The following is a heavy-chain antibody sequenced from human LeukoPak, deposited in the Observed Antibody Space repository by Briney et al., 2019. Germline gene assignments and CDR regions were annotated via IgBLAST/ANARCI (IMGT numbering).Heavy chain of an antibody. J-gene: IGHJ5*02. D-gene: IGHD6-13*01. CDR3: ARRKYSSSWYGLDWFDP. Sequence: SETLSLTCAVYGGSFSGYYWSWIRQPPGKGLEWIGEINHSGSTNYNPSLKSRVTISVDTSKNQFSLKLSSVTAADTAVYYCARRKYSSSWYGLDWFDPWGQGTLVTVSS. CDR2: INHSGST. CDR1: GGSFSGYY. V-gene: IGHV4-34*01.